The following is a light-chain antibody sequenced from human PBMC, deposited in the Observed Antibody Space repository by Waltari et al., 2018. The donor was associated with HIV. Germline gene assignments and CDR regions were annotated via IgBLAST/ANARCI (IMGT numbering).Light chain of an antibody. CDR2: DVP. CDR1: SSDVGGYNY. V-gene: IGLV2-11*01. J-gene: IGLJ1*01. CDR3: CSFAGSYTSYV. Sequence: QPALTQPRSVSGSPGQSVTISCTGTSSDVGGYNYVSWYQQHPGKAPKLMIYDVPKRPSGVPDRFSGSRSGNTASLTISGLQAEDEADYYCCSFAGSYTSYVFGTGTKVTVL.